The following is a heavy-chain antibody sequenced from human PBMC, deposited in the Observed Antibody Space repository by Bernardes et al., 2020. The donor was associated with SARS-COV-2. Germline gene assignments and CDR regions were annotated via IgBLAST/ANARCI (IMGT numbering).Heavy chain of an antibody. J-gene: IGHJ5*02. CDR2: ISSGGGST. D-gene: IGHD2-2*02. Sequence: GGSLSRSCAVSGITFSSYAMSWVRPAPGKGLEWVSGISSGGGSTYYADSVKGRFTISRDNSKNTLYLQMNSLRAEDTAVYYCAKDRDCGSTSCYTGGNWFDPWGQGTLVTVSS. CDR3: AKDRDCGSTSCYTGGNWFDP. CDR1: GITFSSYA. V-gene: IGHV3-23*01.